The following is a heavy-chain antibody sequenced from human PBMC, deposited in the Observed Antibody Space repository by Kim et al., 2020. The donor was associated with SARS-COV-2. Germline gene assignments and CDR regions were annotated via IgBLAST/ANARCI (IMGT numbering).Heavy chain of an antibody. CDR1: GFTFSSYG. V-gene: IGHV3-33*01. Sequence: GGSLRLSCAASGFTFSSYGMHWVRQAPGKGLEWVAVIWYDGSNKYYADSVKGRFTISRDNSKNTLYLQMNSLRAEDTAVYYCARGPSGSYPQVEYFQHWGQGTLVTVSS. J-gene: IGHJ1*01. CDR3: ARGPSGSYPQVEYFQH. CDR2: IWYDGSNK. D-gene: IGHD1-26*01.